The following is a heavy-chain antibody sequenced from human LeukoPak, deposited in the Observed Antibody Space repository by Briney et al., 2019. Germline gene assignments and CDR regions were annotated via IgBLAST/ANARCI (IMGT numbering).Heavy chain of an antibody. Sequence: ASVKVSCKTSGYTFSNYGIAWVRQAPAQGFEWMGWISAYKGDTIYAQKFQGRVTMTTDTSTTTAYMELRNLRSEDTAVYYCAKDFLPVGTPSNYFDYWGQGTLVTVSS. V-gene: IGHV1-18*01. CDR3: AKDFLPVGTPSNYFDY. CDR2: ISAYKGDT. J-gene: IGHJ4*02. CDR1: GYTFSNYG. D-gene: IGHD4-23*01.